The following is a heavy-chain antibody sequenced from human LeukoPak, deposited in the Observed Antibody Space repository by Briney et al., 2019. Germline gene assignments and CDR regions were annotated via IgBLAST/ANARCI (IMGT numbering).Heavy chain of an antibody. CDR3: ARGSSDLDY. Sequence: ASVKVSCKASRYTFTSYDINWVRQATGQGVEWMGWMNPNSGNTGYAHRFQGRVTMTRNTSISTAYMELSSLRSEDTAVYYCARGSSDLDYWGQGTLVTVSS. D-gene: IGHD3-10*01. J-gene: IGHJ4*02. V-gene: IGHV1-8*01. CDR1: RYTFTSYD. CDR2: MNPNSGNT.